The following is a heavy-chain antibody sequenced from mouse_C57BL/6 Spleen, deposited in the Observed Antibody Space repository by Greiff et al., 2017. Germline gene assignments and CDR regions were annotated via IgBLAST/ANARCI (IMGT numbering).Heavy chain of an antibody. CDR1: GYTFTSYW. CDR2: IDPSDSDT. J-gene: IGHJ2*01. V-gene: IGHV1-52*01. D-gene: IGHD1-1*01. CDR3: ARAGDGSDY. Sequence: QVQLQQPGAELVRPGSSVKLSCKASGYTFTSYWMHWVKQRPRQGLEWIGNIDPSDSDTHYNQKFKDKATLTVDKSSSTAYMQLSSLTSEDSAVYYCARAGDGSDYWGQGTTLTVSS.